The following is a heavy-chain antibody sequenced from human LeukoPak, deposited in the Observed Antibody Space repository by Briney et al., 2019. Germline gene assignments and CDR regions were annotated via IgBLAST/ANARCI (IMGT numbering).Heavy chain of an antibody. J-gene: IGHJ3*02. CDR3: ARVGDVVVAATGINAFDI. CDR1: GGSITSDN. V-gene: IGHV4-59*08. Sequence: SETLSLTCTVSGGSITSDNWSWIRQPPGKGLEWIGFIYYSGSTYYNPSLKSRVTISVDTSKNQFSLKLSSVTAADTAVYYCARVGDVVVAATGINAFDIWGQGTMVTVSS. CDR2: IYYSGST. D-gene: IGHD2-15*01.